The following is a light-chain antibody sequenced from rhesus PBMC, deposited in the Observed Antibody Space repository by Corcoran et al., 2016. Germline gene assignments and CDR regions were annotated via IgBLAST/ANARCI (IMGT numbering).Light chain of an antibody. Sequence: DIVMTHTPLSLPVTPGEPASISCRSSQSLLDSEDGYTYLDWYLQKPGQFPQVLIYESSNRAYGVPDRYSGSWSETDFTLKINRVESVDIWVYYCMHTLMFPLTFDGGTKVELK. J-gene: IGKJ4*01. V-gene: IGKV2-104*02. CDR3: MHTLMFPLT. CDR1: QSLLDSEDGYTY. CDR2: ESS.